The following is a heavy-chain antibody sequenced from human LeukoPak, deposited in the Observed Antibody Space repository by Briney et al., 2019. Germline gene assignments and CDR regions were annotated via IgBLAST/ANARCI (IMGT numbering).Heavy chain of an antibody. J-gene: IGHJ5*02. V-gene: IGHV7-4-1*02. Sequence: ASVKVSCKASGYTFTTYAMNWVRQAPGQGLEWMGWINTNTGNPTYAQGFTGRFVFSLDTSVSTAYLQISSLKAEDTAVYYCARDGYDFWSDYYTQPAYNWFDPWGQGTQVTVSS. CDR2: INTNTGNP. CDR1: GYTFTTYA. CDR3: ARDGYDFWSDYYTQPAYNWFDP. D-gene: IGHD3-3*01.